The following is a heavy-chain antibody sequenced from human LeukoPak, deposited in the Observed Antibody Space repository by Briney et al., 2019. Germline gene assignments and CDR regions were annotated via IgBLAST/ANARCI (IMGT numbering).Heavy chain of an antibody. D-gene: IGHD3-22*01. Sequence: PSETLSLTCAVYGGSFSGYYWSWLRQPPGKGLEWIGEINHSGSTNYNPSLKSRVTISVDTSKNQFSLKLSSVTAADTAVYYCARAPKDSSGYSYYFDYWGQGTLVTVSS. J-gene: IGHJ4*02. V-gene: IGHV4-34*01. CDR3: ARAPKDSSGYSYYFDY. CDR2: INHSGST. CDR1: GGSFSGYY.